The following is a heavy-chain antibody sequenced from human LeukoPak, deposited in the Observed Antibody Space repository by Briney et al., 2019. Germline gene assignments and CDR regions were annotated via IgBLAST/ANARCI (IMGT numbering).Heavy chain of an antibody. D-gene: IGHD3-10*01. CDR3: AREYYGSGDF. J-gene: IGHJ4*02. V-gene: IGHV5-51*01. Sequence: GESLKISCKGSGFNFIDYWIGWVRQMRGKGLEWMGIIYPGDSDTRYSPSFQGQVTISADRSINTAYLQWSSLRASDTAMYYCAREYYGSGDFWGQGTLVTVSS. CDR1: GFNFIDYW. CDR2: IYPGDSDT.